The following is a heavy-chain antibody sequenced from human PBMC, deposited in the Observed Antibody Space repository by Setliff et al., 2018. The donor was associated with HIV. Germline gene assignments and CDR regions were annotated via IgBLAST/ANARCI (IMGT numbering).Heavy chain of an antibody. CDR1: GVSITNGTFY. CDR3: ARAAPGGGNDYFGY. J-gene: IGHJ4*02. Sequence: SETLSLTCTVSGVSITNGTFYWNWIRQPAGKGLEWIGRIAKTGSTNYNPSLKSRLTISMDTSKNQFSLKLNSVTAADTAVYYCARAAPGGGNDYFGYWGQGALVTVSS. CDR2: IAKTGST. D-gene: IGHD3-16*01. V-gene: IGHV4-61*02.